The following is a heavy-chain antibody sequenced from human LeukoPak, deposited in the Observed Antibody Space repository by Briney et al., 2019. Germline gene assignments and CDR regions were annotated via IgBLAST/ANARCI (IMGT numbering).Heavy chain of an antibody. J-gene: IGHJ4*02. D-gene: IGHD3-22*01. CDR1: GFTFSSYA. CDR3: ASPLTMIPQ. V-gene: IGHV3-23*03. CDR2: IYSGGST. Sequence: PGGSLRLSCAASGFTFSSYAMSWVRQAPGKGLEWVSVIYSGGSTYYADSVKGRFTISRDNSKNTLYLQMNSLRAEDTAVYYCASPLTMIPQWGQRTLVTVSS.